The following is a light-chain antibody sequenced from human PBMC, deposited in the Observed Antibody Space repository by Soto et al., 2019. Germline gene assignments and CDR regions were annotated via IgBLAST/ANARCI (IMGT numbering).Light chain of an antibody. V-gene: IGLV2-11*01. CDR1: SRDVGGYEY. CDR2: HVA. CDR3: CSYAAGQTLV. J-gene: IGLJ2*01. Sequence: QSALTQPPSASGSPGQSVTISCTGTSRDVGGYEYVSWYQQHPGKAPTLIIYHVAQRPSGVPDRFSASKSGTTASLTISGLQAEDEAEYFCCSYAAGQTLVFGGGTKLTVL.